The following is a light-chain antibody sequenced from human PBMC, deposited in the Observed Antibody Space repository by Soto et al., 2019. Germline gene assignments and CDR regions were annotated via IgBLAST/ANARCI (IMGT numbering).Light chain of an antibody. CDR2: DAS. Sequence: DIVMTQSPLSLHVTPGEPASLSCSSSQTVSSSFLAWYQQQRGQAPRLLINDASSRATGIPARFSGSGSETDFTLTISSLETEDFAVYYCQQRGSWPPSITFGQGTRLEIK. CDR3: QQRGSWPPSIT. V-gene: IGKV3D-20*02. J-gene: IGKJ5*01. CDR1: QTVSSSF.